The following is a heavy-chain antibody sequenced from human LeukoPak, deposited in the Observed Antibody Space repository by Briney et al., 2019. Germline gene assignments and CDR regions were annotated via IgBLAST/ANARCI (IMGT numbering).Heavy chain of an antibody. D-gene: IGHD1-26*01. CDR2: IYYSGST. V-gene: IGHV4-59*08. Sequence: SETLSLTCTVSGGSISTYYWSWIRQPPGKGLEWIGCIYYSGSTKYNPSLKNRVTITVDTSQDQFSLNLTSVTAADTAVYYCVRQGSGTYWDRNFQHWGQGTLVIVSS. CDR1: GGSISTYY. J-gene: IGHJ1*01. CDR3: VRQGSGTYWDRNFQH.